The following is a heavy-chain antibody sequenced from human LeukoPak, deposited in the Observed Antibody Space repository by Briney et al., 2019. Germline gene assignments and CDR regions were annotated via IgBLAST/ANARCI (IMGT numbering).Heavy chain of an antibody. J-gene: IGHJ4*02. CDR3: ARGGAADY. CDR1: GFTFSSYE. CDR2: ISNTGTTI. D-gene: IGHD1-26*01. Sequence: GGSLRLSCAVSGFTFSSYEMKWVRQATGKGLVWFSYISNTGTTIYYADSVKGRFTISRDNAKNSLYLQMNSLRAEDTAAYYCARGGAADYWGQGTLVTVSS. V-gene: IGHV3-48*03.